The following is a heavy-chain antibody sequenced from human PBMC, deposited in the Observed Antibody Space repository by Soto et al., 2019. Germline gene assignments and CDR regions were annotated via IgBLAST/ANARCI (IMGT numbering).Heavy chain of an antibody. Sequence: GGSLRLSCAASGFTFSSYDMHWVRQATGKGLEWVSAIGTAGDTYYPGSVKGRFTISRENAKNSLYLQMNSLRAGDTAVYYCARALADYYGSGSYYNVGAFDIWGQGTMVTVSS. CDR3: ARALADYYGSGSYYNVGAFDI. V-gene: IGHV3-13*01. CDR1: GFTFSSYD. D-gene: IGHD3-10*01. J-gene: IGHJ3*02. CDR2: IGTAGDT.